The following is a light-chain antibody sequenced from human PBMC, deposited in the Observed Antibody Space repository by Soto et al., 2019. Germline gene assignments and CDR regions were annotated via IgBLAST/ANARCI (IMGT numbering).Light chain of an antibody. CDR3: QQYDSYPHP. V-gene: IGKV1-5*01. CDR1: HSFSTW. Sequence: DIQMTQSPSTLSASVGDRGTITCRARHSFSTWLAWYQQKPGKAPNLLLYDASSLAGGVPSRFSASGSGTESAPPISSLQPDDLGTNYCQQYDSYPHPSGQGTKLNIK. CDR2: DAS. J-gene: IGKJ2*01.